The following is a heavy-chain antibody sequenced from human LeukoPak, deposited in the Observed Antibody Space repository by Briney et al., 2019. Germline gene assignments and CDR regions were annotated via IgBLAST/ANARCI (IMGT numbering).Heavy chain of an antibody. D-gene: IGHD6-13*01. Sequence: SETLSLTCTVSGGSISSSSYYWGWIRQPPGKGLEWIGSIYYSGSTYYNPSLKSRVTISVDTSKNQFSLKLSSVTAADTAVYYCAVSSIAAAGNSDYWGQGTLVTVSS. J-gene: IGHJ4*02. CDR1: GGSISSSSYY. CDR2: IYYSGST. CDR3: AVSSIAAAGNSDY. V-gene: IGHV4-39*01.